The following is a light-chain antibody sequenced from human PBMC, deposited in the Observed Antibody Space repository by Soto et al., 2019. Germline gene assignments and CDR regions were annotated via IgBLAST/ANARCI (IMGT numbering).Light chain of an antibody. CDR2: DAS. CDR1: QSVSSY. Sequence: EIVLTQSPATLSLSPGERATLSCRASQSVSSYLAWYQQKPGQAPRLLIYDASNRATGIPARFSGSGSGTDFTLTIRSLEPEDFAVYYCQQRSNWPRYTFGQGTNLDIK. V-gene: IGKV3-11*01. J-gene: IGKJ2*01. CDR3: QQRSNWPRYT.